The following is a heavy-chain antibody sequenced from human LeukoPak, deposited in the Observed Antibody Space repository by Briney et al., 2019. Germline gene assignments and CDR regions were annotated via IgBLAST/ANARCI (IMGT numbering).Heavy chain of an antibody. Sequence: ASVKVSCKASGYTFTGYYMHWVRQAPGQGLEWMGWINPNSGGTNYAQKFQGRVTMTRDTSISTAYMELSRLRSDDTAVYYCARDTATMVRGVINLQPYWGQGTLVTVSP. J-gene: IGHJ4*02. CDR1: GYTFTGYY. D-gene: IGHD3-10*01. CDR2: INPNSGGT. V-gene: IGHV1-2*02. CDR3: ARDTATMVRGVINLQPY.